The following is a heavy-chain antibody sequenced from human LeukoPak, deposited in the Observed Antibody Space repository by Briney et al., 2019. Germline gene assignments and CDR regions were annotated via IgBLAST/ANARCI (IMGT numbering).Heavy chain of an antibody. V-gene: IGHV3-66*01. CDR1: GLTVSSNY. CDR2: IYSGGST. Sequence: PGGSLRLSCAASGLTVSSNYMSWVRQAPGKGLEWVSVIYSGGSTYYADSVKGRFTISRDNSKNTLYLQMNGLRAEDTAVYYCARGCGGDCRHDAFDIWGQGTMVTLSS. D-gene: IGHD2-21*02. J-gene: IGHJ3*02. CDR3: ARGCGGDCRHDAFDI.